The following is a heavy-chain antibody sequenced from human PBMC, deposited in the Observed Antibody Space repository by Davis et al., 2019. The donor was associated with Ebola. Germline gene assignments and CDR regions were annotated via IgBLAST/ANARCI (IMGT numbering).Heavy chain of an antibody. J-gene: IGHJ4*02. D-gene: IGHD6-13*01. V-gene: IGHV3-23*01. CDR3: AKSTAAAH. CDR2: IGGGGSGT. Sequence: GESLKISCAASGFIFSDYAMSWVRQTPGKGLEWLSGIGGGGSGTSYADSVKGRFTISRDNSKNTLYLQMNSLRAEDTAVYYCAKSTAAAHWGQGTLVTVSS. CDR1: GFIFSDYA.